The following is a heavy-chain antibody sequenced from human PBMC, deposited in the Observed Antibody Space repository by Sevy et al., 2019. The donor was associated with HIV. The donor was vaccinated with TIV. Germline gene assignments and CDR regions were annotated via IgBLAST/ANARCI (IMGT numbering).Heavy chain of an antibody. CDR2: ISWNSVSL. CDR3: AKDNRPATMSSSSYYYYYGMDV. CDR1: GFRFSDYA. V-gene: IGHV3-9*01. J-gene: IGHJ6*02. D-gene: IGHD6-6*01. Sequence: GGSLRLSCAASGFRFSDYAMHWVRQAPGKGLEWVSGISWNSVSLDYADSVKGRFTISRDNAKNSLYLQMNRLRSEDTALYYYAKDNRPATMSSSSYYYYYGMDVWGQGTTVTVSS.